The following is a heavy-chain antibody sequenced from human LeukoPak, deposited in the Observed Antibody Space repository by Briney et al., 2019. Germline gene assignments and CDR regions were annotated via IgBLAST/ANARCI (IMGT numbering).Heavy chain of an antibody. J-gene: IGHJ5*02. CDR3: ARAQDVRDDYGDYDWFDP. D-gene: IGHD4-17*01. V-gene: IGHV1-3*01. CDR2: INAGNGNT. CDR1: GYTFTSYA. Sequence: ASVKVSCKASGYTFTSYAMHWVRQAPGQRLEWMGWINAGNGNTKYSQKSQGRVTITRDTSASTAYMELSSLRSEDTAVYYCARAQDVRDDYGDYDWFDPWGQGTLVTVSS.